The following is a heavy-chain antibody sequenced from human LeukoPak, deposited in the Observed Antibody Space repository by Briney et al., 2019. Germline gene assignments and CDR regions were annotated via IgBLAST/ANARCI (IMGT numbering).Heavy chain of an antibody. D-gene: IGHD6-13*01. Sequence: ASVKVSCKASGYTFTGYYVHWVRQAPGQGLEWMGWINPNSGGTNYAQKFQGRVTMTRDTSISTAYMELSRLRSDDTAVYYCARRRSGIAAASYKNWFDPWGQGTLVTVSS. J-gene: IGHJ5*02. CDR2: INPNSGGT. CDR1: GYTFTGYY. V-gene: IGHV1-2*02. CDR3: ARRRSGIAAASYKNWFDP.